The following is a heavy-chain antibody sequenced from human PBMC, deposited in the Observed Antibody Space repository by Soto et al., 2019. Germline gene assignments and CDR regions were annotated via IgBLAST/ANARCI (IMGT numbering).Heavy chain of an antibody. V-gene: IGHV3-23*01. J-gene: IGHJ4*02. Sequence: GGSLRLSCAASGFTFSSYAMSWVRQAPGKGLEWVSAISGSGGSTYYADSVKGRFTISRDNSKNTLYLQMNSLRAEDTAVYYCAAPYSSSWYVCDYWGQGTQVTVSS. CDR1: GFTFSSYA. CDR2: ISGSGGST. CDR3: AAPYSSSWYVCDY. D-gene: IGHD6-13*01.